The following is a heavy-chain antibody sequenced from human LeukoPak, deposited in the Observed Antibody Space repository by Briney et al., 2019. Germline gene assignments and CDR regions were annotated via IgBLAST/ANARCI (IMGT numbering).Heavy chain of an antibody. J-gene: IGHJ4*02. CDR2: IIPILGIA. CDR1: GGTFSSYA. CDR3: ARASQGILTGYDY. V-gene: IGHV1-69*04. Sequence: GSSVKVSFKASGGTFSSYAISWVRQAPGQGLEWMGRIIPILGIANYAQKFQGRVTITADKSTSTAYMELSSLRSEDTAVYYCARASQGILTGYDYWGQGTLVTVSS. D-gene: IGHD3-9*01.